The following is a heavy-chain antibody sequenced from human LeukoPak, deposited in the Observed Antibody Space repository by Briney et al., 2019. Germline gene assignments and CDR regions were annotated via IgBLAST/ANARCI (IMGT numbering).Heavy chain of an antibody. CDR2: ISSSSSYI. CDR3: ARDLDSSGYYYVYYGMDV. V-gene: IGHV3-21*01. CDR1: GFTFSSYS. D-gene: IGHD3-22*01. J-gene: IGHJ6*02. Sequence: GGSLRLSCAASGFTFSSYSMNWVRQASGKGLEWVSSISSSSSYIYYADSVKGRFTISRDNAKNSLYLQMNSLRAEDTAVYYCARDLDSSGYYYVYYGMDVWGQGTTVTVSS.